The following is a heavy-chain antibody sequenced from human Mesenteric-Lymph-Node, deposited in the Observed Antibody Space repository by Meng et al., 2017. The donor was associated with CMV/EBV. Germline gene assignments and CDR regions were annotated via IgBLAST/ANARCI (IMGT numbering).Heavy chain of an antibody. CDR3: AKYDAYDSSGYERGGWFDP. CDR2: ISGSGGST. D-gene: IGHD3-22*01. CDR1: GFTFSSYA. Sequence: GESLKISCAASGFTFSSYAMSWVRQAPGKGLEWVSAISGSGGSTYYADSVKGRFTISRDNSKNTLYLQMNSLRAEDTAVYYCAKYDAYDSSGYERGGWFDPWGQGTLVTVSS. J-gene: IGHJ5*02. V-gene: IGHV3-23*01.